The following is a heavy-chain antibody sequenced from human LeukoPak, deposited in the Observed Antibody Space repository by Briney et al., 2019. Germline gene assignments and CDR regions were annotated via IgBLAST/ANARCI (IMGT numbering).Heavy chain of an antibody. Sequence: GESLKISCKGSGYSFTNYWIGWVRRMPGKGLEWMGIIYPGDSDTRYSPSFQGQVTISVDKSISTAYLQWSSLKASDTAMYYCARLPYYDTSGYLDYWGQGTLVIVSS. D-gene: IGHD3-22*01. J-gene: IGHJ4*02. CDR2: IYPGDSDT. V-gene: IGHV5-51*01. CDR1: GYSFTNYW. CDR3: ARLPYYDTSGYLDY.